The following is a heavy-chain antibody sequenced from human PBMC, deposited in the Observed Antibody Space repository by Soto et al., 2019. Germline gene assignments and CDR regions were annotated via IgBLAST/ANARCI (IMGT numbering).Heavy chain of an antibody. V-gene: IGHV4-4*02. CDR2: LYYGRSA. CDR3: ALRSMAVVPEY. J-gene: IGHJ4*02. D-gene: IGHD3-22*01. Sequence: SETLSLTCAVSGGSISSSNWWSWVRQPPGKGLESIGYLYYGRSANYNPSLKSRVTLSVDTSTNQCSLTLSSMTAADTAVYYCALRSMAVVPEYWGQGTLVTVSS. CDR1: GGSISSSNW.